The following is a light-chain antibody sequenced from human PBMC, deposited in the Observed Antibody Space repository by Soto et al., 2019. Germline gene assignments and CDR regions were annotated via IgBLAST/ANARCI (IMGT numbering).Light chain of an antibody. V-gene: IGKV3D-20*01. Sequence: EIVLTQSPATLSLSPGERATLSCGASQSINNNYLAWYQQKPGLAPRLLIYDASTRAAGIPDRFSGSGSGTDFTLTISRLEPEDFEVYYCQQFDTLTPFGAGTKVDIK. CDR2: DAS. CDR1: QSINNNY. CDR3: QQFDTLTP. J-gene: IGKJ4*01.